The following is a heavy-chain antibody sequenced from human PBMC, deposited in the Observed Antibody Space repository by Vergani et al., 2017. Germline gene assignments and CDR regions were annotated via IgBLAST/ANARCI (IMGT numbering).Heavy chain of an antibody. CDR2: IYYSGST. V-gene: IGHV4-59*01. J-gene: IGHJ4*02. CDR3: ARETPGYGGTYYFDY. Sequence: QVQLQESGPGLVKPSETLSLTCTVSGGSISSYYWSWIRQPPGKGLEWIGYIYYSGSTNYKPSLKSRVTISVDKSKNQFSLKLSSVTAADTAVYYCARETPGYGGTYYFDYWGQGTLVTVSS. CDR1: GGSISSYY. D-gene: IGHD4-23*01.